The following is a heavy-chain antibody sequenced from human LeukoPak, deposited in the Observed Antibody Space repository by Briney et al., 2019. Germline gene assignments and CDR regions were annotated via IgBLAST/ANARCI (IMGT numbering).Heavy chain of an antibody. D-gene: IGHD4-17*01. J-gene: IGHJ4*02. CDR2: INPSGGST. CDR3: ARESTDYGDYREYYFDY. CDR1: GYTFTSYY. V-gene: IGHV1-46*01. Sequence: ASVKVSCKASGYTFTSYYMHWVRQAPGQGLEWMGIINPSGGSTSYAQKFQGRVTMTRDTSTSTVYMELSSLRSEDTAVYYCARESTDYGDYREYYFDYWGQGTLVTFSS.